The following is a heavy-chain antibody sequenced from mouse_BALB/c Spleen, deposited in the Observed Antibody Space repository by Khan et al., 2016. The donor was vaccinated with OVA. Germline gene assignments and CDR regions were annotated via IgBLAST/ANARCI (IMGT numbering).Heavy chain of an antibody. CDR2: ISYSGST. V-gene: IGHV3-2*02. CDR1: GYSITSNYA. Sequence: EVQLQESGPGLVKPSQSLSLTCTVTGYSITSNYAWNWIRQFPGNKLEWMGYISYSGSTSYNPSLKSRISITRDTSKNQFFLQLSSVTTADTATDYCARGNYYGYAMDYWGQGTSVTVSS. J-gene: IGHJ4*01. CDR3: ARGNYYGYAMDY. D-gene: IGHD1-1*01.